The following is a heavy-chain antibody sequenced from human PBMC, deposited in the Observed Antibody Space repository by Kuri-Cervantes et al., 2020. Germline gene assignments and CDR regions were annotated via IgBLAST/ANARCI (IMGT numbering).Heavy chain of an antibody. CDR3: ARVHNGVYSWFDP. Sequence: SQTLSLTCAVYGGSFSFYYWNWIRQPPGKGLEWIGEINHSRSTNYNPSLKSRVTISLDTSKNQFSLKLNSVTAADTAVYYCARVHNGVYSWFDPWGQETLVTVSS. V-gene: IGHV4-34*01. J-gene: IGHJ5*02. CDR1: GGSFSFYY. D-gene: IGHD2-8*01. CDR2: INHSRST.